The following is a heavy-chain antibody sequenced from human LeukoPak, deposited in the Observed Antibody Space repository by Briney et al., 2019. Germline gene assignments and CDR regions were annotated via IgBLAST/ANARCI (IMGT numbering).Heavy chain of an antibody. CDR3: ARHMPTGGVDAFDI. D-gene: IGHD3-16*01. Sequence: PSETLSLTCTVSGGSITGYYWIWIRQSPGKGLEWIGYIHYSGRTNYNPSLKSRVTLSVDTSKNQFSLKLSSVTAADTAVYYCARHMPTGGVDAFDIWGQGTMVTVSS. CDR1: GGSITGYY. J-gene: IGHJ3*02. V-gene: IGHV4-59*08. CDR2: IHYSGRT.